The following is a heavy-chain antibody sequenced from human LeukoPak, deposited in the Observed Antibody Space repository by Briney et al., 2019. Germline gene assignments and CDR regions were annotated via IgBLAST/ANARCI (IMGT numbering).Heavy chain of an antibody. V-gene: IGHV3-23*01. CDR3: AKGRYSSGWYYDY. CDR1: GFTFSSYA. Sequence: GGSLRLSCAASGFTFSSYAMSWVRQAPGKGLEWVSAISGGGDNIYYADSVKGRFTASRDNSKNTLYLQMKSLRAEDTAVYYCAKGRYSSGWYYDYWGQGTLVTVSS. CDR2: ISGGGDNI. D-gene: IGHD6-19*01. J-gene: IGHJ4*02.